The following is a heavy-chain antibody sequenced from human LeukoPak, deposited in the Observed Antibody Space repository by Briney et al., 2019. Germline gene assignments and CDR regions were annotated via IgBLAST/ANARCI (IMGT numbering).Heavy chain of an antibody. J-gene: IGHJ6*03. D-gene: IGHD3-3*01. CDR2: IIPIFGTA. CDR1: GGTFSGYA. V-gene: IGHV1-69*13. Sequence: ASVKVSCKASGGTFSGYAISWVRQAPGQGLEWMGGIIPIFGTANYAQKFQGRVTITADESTSTAYMELSSLRSEDTAVYYCATPLSPGSKGQFWSGERPYYYYYYMDVWGKGTTVTVSS. CDR3: ATPLSPGSKGQFWSGERPYYYYYYMDV.